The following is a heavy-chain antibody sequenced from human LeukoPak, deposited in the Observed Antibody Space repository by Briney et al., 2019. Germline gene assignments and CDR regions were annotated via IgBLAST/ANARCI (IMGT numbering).Heavy chain of an antibody. J-gene: IGHJ4*02. CDR1: GGSITSGGYY. Sequence: PSQTLSLTCTVSGGSITSGGYYWSWIRQPPGKGLEWIGYIYYSGSTNYNPSLKSRVTISVDTSKNQFSLKLSSVTAADTAVYYCARDSPHCSSTSCSFDYWGQGTLVTVSS. V-gene: IGHV4-61*08. CDR3: ARDSPHCSSTSCSFDY. D-gene: IGHD2-2*01. CDR2: IYYSGST.